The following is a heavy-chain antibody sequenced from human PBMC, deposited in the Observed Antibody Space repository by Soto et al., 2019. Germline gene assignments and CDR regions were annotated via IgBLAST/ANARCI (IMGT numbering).Heavy chain of an antibody. CDR1: GGSISSSSYY. CDR3: ARHKWSSSGWYGTDNWFDP. J-gene: IGHJ5*02. Sequence: ASETLSLTCTVSGGSISSSSYYWGWIRQPPGKGLEWIGSIYYSGSTYYNPSLKSRVTISVDTSKNQFSLKLSSVTAADTAVYYCARHKWSSSGWYGTDNWFDPWGQGTLVTVSS. V-gene: IGHV4-39*01. CDR2: IYYSGST. D-gene: IGHD6-19*01.